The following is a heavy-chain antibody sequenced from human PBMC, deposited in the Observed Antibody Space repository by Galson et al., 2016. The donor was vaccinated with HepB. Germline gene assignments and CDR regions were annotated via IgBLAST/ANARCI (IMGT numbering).Heavy chain of an antibody. D-gene: IGHD4-23*01. J-gene: IGHJ2*01. CDR1: GFTLSRSA. V-gene: IGHV3-30*04. Sequence: SLRLSCAASGFTLSRSAMHWVRQAPGRGPEWVAVITYDGRNKYYADSVKGRFTISRDNSKNTLYLQMNSLRPEDTAVFYGARSTVGNWYFDLWGRGTLVTVSS. CDR3: ARSTVGNWYFDL. CDR2: ITYDGRNK.